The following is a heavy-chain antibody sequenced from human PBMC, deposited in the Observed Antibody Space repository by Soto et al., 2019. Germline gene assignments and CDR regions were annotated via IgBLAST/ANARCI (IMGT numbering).Heavy chain of an antibody. Sequence: PGESLKISCEGSGYTFTDYWIGWVRQMPGKGLEWMGIIYPGDSNTRYSPSFQGQVTFSADKSVNTAYLQWSSLKASDTAIYYCARRGLTRGIAAAGPFDYWGQGTLVTVSS. CDR1: GYTFTDYW. D-gene: IGHD6-13*01. V-gene: IGHV5-51*01. J-gene: IGHJ4*02. CDR2: IYPGDSNT. CDR3: ARRGLTRGIAAAGPFDY.